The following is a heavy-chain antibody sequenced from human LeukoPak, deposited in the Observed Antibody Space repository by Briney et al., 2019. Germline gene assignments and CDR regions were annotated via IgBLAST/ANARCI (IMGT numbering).Heavy chain of an antibody. V-gene: IGHV1-8*01. CDR2: TNPNSGNT. Sequence: ASVKVSCKASGYTFTSYDINWVRQATGQGLEWMGWTNPNSGNTGYAQKFQGRVTMTRNTSISTAYMELSSLRSEDTAVYYCAAVRGLSYYYGMDVWGQGTTVTVSS. CDR1: GYTFTSYD. J-gene: IGHJ6*02. CDR3: AAVRGLSYYYGMDV. D-gene: IGHD3-10*01.